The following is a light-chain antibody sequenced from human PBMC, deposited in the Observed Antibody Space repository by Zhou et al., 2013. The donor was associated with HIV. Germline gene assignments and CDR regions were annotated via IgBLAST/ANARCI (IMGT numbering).Light chain of an antibody. J-gene: IGKJ2*01. CDR3: QQRSNWPPYT. CDR1: QSVSTN. Sequence: EILMTQSPATLSVSPGERATLSCRASQSVSTNLAWYRQKPGQAPRLLISGASTRATGVPARFSGSGSGTDFTLTISSLEPEDFAVYYCQQRSNWPPYTFGQGTKLEIK. CDR2: GAS. V-gene: IGKV3-15*01.